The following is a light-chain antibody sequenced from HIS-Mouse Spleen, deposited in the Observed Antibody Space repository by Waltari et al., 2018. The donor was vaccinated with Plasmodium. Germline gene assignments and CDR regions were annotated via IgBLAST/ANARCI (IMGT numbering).Light chain of an antibody. J-gene: IGKJ4*01. V-gene: IGKV1-8*01. CDR2: AAS. Sequence: AIRMTQSPSSFSASTRDRFPITCRASQGISSYLAWYQQKPGKAPKLLIYAASTLQSVVPSRFSGSGSGTDFTLTISCLQSEDFATYYCKQYYSYPLTFGGGTKVEIK. CDR1: QGISSY. CDR3: KQYYSYPLT.